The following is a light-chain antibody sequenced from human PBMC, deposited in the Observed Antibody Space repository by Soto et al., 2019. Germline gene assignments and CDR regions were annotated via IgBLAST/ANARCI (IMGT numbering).Light chain of an antibody. J-gene: IGKJ5*01. Sequence: EIVLTQSPCTRSLYPGERATLSCRASQSVSSNLAWYQQKPGQAPRLLIYGASTRATGIPARFSGSGSGTEFTLTISSLQSEDFAVYYCQQYNSWPPITFGQGTRLEV. CDR1: QSVSSN. CDR2: GAS. CDR3: QQYNSWPPIT. V-gene: IGKV3-15*01.